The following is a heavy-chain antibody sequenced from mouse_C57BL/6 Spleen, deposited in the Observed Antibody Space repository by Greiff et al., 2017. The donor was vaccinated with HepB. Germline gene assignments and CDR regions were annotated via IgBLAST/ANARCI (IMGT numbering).Heavy chain of an antibody. CDR2: IDPETGGT. CDR1: GYTFTDYE. Sequence: QVQLKQSGAELVRPGASVTLSCKASGYTFTDYEMHWVKQTPVHGLEWIGAIDPETGGTAYNQKFKGKAILTADKSSSTAYMELRSLTSEDSAVYYCTREVVTPYYAMDYWGQGTSVTVSS. J-gene: IGHJ4*01. D-gene: IGHD2-2*01. V-gene: IGHV1-15*01. CDR3: TREVVTPYYAMDY.